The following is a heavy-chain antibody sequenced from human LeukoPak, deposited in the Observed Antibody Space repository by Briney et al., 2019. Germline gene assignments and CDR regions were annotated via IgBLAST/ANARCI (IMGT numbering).Heavy chain of an antibody. J-gene: IGHJ4*02. CDR2: ISGSGGST. D-gene: IGHD4-17*01. CDR3: ARDPVLDY. V-gene: IGHV3-23*01. Sequence: PGGSLRLSCAASGFTFSSYAMSWVRQAPGKGLEWVSAISGSGGSTYYADSVKGRFTISRDNAKNSLYLQMNSLRAEDAAVYYCARDPVLDYWGQGTLVTVSS. CDR1: GFTFSSYA.